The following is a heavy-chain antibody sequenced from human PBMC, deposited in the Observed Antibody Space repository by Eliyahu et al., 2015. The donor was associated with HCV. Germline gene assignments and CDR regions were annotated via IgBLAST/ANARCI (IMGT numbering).Heavy chain of an antibody. D-gene: IGHD4-17*01. CDR2: IYYSGST. Sequence: QVQLQESGPGLVKPSQTLSLTCTVXGGSISSDGFYWNWIRQHPGKGLEWIGYIYYSGSTYYNPSLKSRVTISVDTSKNQFSLKLNSVTAADTAIYYCARYRTTVTTTSRWFDPWGQGTLVTVSS. CDR1: GGSISSDGFY. J-gene: IGHJ5*02. CDR3: ARYRTTVTTTSRWFDP. V-gene: IGHV4-31*03.